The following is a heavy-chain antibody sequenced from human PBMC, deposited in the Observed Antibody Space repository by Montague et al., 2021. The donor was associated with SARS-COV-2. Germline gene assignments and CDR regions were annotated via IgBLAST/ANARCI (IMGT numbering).Heavy chain of an antibody. CDR2: ISYDGNNK. V-gene: IGHV3-30-3*01. Sequence: SLRLSCAASGFTFSSYAMHWVRQAPGKGLEWVAVISYDGNNKYYADSVKGRFTISRDNSKNTLYLQMNSLRAEDTAVYYCARDGWIQLWNPNWYFDLWGRGALVTVSS. D-gene: IGHD5-18*01. CDR1: GFTFSSYA. CDR3: ARDGWIQLWNPNWYFDL. J-gene: IGHJ2*01.